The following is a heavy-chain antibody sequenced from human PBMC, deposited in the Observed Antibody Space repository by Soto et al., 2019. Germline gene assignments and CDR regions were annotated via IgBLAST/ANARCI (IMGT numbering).Heavy chain of an antibody. J-gene: IGHJ3*02. CDR2: IYYSGST. CDR3: AHDNSGGAYDI. Sequence: SETLSLTCTVSGGSISSSSYYWGWIRQPPGKGLEWIGSIYYSGSTYYNPSLKSRVTISVDTSKNQFSLKLSSVTAADTAVYYYAHDNSGGAYDIWGQGTMVTVSS. D-gene: IGHD4-4*01. CDR1: GGSISSSSYY. V-gene: IGHV4-39*07.